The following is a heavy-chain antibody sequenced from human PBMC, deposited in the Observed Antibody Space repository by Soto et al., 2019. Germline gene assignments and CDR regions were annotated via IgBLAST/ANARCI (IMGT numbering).Heavy chain of an antibody. CDR1: GFTFSSYA. CDR3: ARDPDGGQWLFNY. CDR2: VWCDGASK. Sequence: GGSLRLSCGASGFTFSSYAMSWVRQAPGKGLGWVAAVWCDGASKYYADSVKGRFTVSRDNSKNTLWLQMDSLRAEDTAVYYCARDPDGGQWLFNYWGQGSLVTVSS. V-gene: IGHV3-23*01. D-gene: IGHD6-19*01. J-gene: IGHJ4*02.